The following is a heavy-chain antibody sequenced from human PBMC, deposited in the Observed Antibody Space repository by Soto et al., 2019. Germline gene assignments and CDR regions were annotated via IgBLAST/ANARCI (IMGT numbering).Heavy chain of an antibody. CDR2: ISGSGNNI. Sequence: EVQLLESGGGLVQPGGSLRLSCVASGFTFSTYTMSWVRQAPGKGLEWVSAISGSGNNIPYADSVKGRFTISRDNSKNTLYLQMNGLRADDTAVYHCVKCGSSRGSSCQNNGMDVWGQGTTVSVSS. CDR3: VKCGSSRGSSCQNNGMDV. D-gene: IGHD2-2*01. V-gene: IGHV3-23*01. CDR1: GFTFSTYT. J-gene: IGHJ6*02.